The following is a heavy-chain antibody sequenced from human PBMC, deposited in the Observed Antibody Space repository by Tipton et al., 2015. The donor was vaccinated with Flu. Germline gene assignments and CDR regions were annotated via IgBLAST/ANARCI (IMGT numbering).Heavy chain of an antibody. Sequence: TLSLTCTVSGGSVSSGSYYWSWIRQPPGKGLEWIGYIYYSGSTNYNPSLKSRVTISVDTSKNQFSLKLSSVTAADTAVYYCAREKVAAAGIRWDILNWFDPWGQGTLVTVSS. CDR1: GGSVSSGSYY. D-gene: IGHD6-13*01. CDR3: AREKVAAAGIRWDILNWFDP. V-gene: IGHV4-61*01. J-gene: IGHJ5*02. CDR2: IYYSGST.